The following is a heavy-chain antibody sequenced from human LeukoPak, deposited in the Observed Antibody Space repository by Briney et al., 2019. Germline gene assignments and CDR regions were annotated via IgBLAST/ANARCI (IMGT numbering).Heavy chain of an antibody. CDR2: INPNSGGT. Sequence: ASVKVSCKASGYTFTGYYMHWVRQAPGRGLEWMGWINPNSGGTNYAQKFQGRVTMTRDTSISTAYMELSRLRSDDTAVYYCARGFYGSGSYYKIALGYWGQGTLVTVSS. J-gene: IGHJ4*02. V-gene: IGHV1-2*02. CDR3: ARGFYGSGSYYKIALGY. CDR1: GYTFTGYY. D-gene: IGHD3-10*01.